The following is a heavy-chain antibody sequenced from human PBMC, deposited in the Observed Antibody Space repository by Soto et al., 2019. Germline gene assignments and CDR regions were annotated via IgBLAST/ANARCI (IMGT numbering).Heavy chain of an antibody. CDR2: IYYSGST. V-gene: IGHV4-31*03. D-gene: IGHD3-10*01. Sequence: QVQLQESGPGLVKPSQTLSLTCSVSGGYISSGGYYWSWIRQHPGKGLEWIGYIYYSGSTYYNPSLRSRVTISVDTSKSQYSLNVSSVTAADSAVYYYATDIGLGKLFQWGQGTLLTVSS. J-gene: IGHJ4*02. CDR1: GGYISSGGYY. CDR3: ATDIGLGKLFQ.